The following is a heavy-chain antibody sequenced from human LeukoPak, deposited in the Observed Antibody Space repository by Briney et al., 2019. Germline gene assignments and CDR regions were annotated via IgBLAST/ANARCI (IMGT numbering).Heavy chain of an antibody. Sequence: PGGSLRLSCAASGFTFSSYAMNWVRQAPGKGLEWVSGTRNTGSSTYYADSVKGRFTISRDNPKNTLSLQMKSLRVEDTAVYYCAKSDGSLPLLSDYWGQGTLVTVSS. CDR2: TRNTGSST. J-gene: IGHJ4*02. V-gene: IGHV3-23*01. CDR3: AKSDGSLPLLSDY. CDR1: GFTFSSYA. D-gene: IGHD1-26*01.